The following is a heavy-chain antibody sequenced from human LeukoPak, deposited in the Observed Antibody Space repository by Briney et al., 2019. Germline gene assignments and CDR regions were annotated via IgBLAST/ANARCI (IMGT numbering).Heavy chain of an antibody. Sequence: HPGGSLRLSCAGSGFTFSSFEMNWVRQAPGKGLEWLSYIGSGGRTIYYADSVKGRFTISRDNARNSLYLQMNSLRAEDTAVYHCAREDSRDALDIWGQGTMVTVSS. V-gene: IGHV3-48*03. J-gene: IGHJ3*02. CDR3: AREDSRDALDI. D-gene: IGHD3-22*01. CDR1: GFTFSSFE. CDR2: IGSGGRTI.